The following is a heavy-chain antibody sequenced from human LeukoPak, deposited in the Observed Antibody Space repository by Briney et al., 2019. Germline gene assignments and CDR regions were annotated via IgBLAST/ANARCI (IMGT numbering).Heavy chain of an antibody. V-gene: IGHV4-34*01. D-gene: IGHD3-10*01. CDR2: INHSGST. CDR3: ARARRRLWFGELINCNWFDP. CDR1: GGSFSGYY. Sequence: SETLSLTCAVYGGSFSGYYWSWIRQPPGKGLEWIGEINHSGSTNYNPSLKSRVTISVDTSKNQFSLKLSSVTAADTAVYYCARARRRLWFGELINCNWFDPWGQGTLVTVYS. J-gene: IGHJ5*02.